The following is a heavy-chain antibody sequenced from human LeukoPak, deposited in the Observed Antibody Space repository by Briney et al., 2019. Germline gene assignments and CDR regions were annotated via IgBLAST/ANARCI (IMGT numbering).Heavy chain of an antibody. V-gene: IGHV4-34*01. J-gene: IGHJ4*02. Sequence: PSETLSLTCAVYGGSFSGYYWSWIRQPPGKGLEWLGEINHSGSTNYNPSLKSRVTISVDTSKNQFSLKLSSVTAADTAVYYCARGSGSSWSHVFFDYWGQGTLVTVSS. CDR1: GGSFSGYY. CDR3: ARGSGSSWSHVFFDY. CDR2: INHSGST. D-gene: IGHD6-13*01.